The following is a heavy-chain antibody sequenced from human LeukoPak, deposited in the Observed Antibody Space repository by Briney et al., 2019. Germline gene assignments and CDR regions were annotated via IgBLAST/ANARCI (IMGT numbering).Heavy chain of an antibody. CDR1: GFAFRIYA. Sequence: GGSLRLSCAASGFAFRIYAMNWVRQAPGKGLEWVSAVTDSGGTTYYADSVKGRFTISRENSKNTMSLQMNSLRREDTAVYYCASRTNSGPPFWGQGTLVTVSS. V-gene: IGHV3-23*01. D-gene: IGHD3-10*01. J-gene: IGHJ1*01. CDR2: VTDSGGTT. CDR3: ASRTNSGPPF.